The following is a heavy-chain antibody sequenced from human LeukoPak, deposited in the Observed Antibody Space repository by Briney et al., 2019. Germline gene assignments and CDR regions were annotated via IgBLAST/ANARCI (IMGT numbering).Heavy chain of an antibody. J-gene: IGHJ4*02. Sequence: ESGPALVKPTQTLTLTCTFSGFSLSTRGMCVSWIRQPPGKALEWLARIDWDDGKYHSTSLKTRLTISKDTSKNQVVLTMTNLDPVDTASYYGYSYYYNSSGSDYFDSWGQGTLVTVSS. CDR3: YSYYYNSSGSDYFDS. D-gene: IGHD3-22*01. V-gene: IGHV2-70*11. CDR1: GFSLSTRGMC. CDR2: IDWDDGK.